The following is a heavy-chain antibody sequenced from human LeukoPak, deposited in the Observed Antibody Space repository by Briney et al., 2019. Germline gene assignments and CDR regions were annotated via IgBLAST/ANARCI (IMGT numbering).Heavy chain of an antibody. CDR3: AKDMGGYNNY. D-gene: IGHD5-12*01. CDR2: ISWNSGSI. J-gene: IGHJ4*02. V-gene: IGHV3-9*01. Sequence: PGRSLRLSCAASGFTFDDYAMHWVRQAPGKGLEWVSGISWNSGSIGYADSVKGRFTISRDNAKNSQYLQMNSLRAEDTALYYCAKDMGGYNNYWGQGTLVTVSS. CDR1: GFTFDDYA.